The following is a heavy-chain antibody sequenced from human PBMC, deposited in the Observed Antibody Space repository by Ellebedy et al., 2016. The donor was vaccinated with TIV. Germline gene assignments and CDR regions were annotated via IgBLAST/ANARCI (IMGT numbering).Heavy chain of an antibody. D-gene: IGHD2-2*02. CDR3: ARASRVVPAAIGDYYDYGMDV. V-gene: IGHV4-61*01. CDR2: IYYSGST. CDR1: GGPVSSGSYY. J-gene: IGHJ6*02. Sequence: SETLSLXXTVSGGPVSSGSYYWSWIRQPPGKGLERIGYIYYSGSTNDNPSLKSRVTISVDTSKNQFSLKLSSVTAADTAVYYCARASRVVPAAIGDYYDYGMDVWGQGTTVTVSS.